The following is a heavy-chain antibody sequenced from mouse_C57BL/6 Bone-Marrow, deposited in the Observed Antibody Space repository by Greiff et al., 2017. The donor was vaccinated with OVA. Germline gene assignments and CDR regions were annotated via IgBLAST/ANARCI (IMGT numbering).Heavy chain of an antibody. D-gene: IGHD1-1*01. CDR2: IDPSDSYT. V-gene: IGHV1-59*01. CDR1: GYTFTSYW. CDR3: ARERIYYYGSDY. Sequence: QVQLQQPGAELVRPGTSVKLSCKASGYTFTSYWMHWVKQRPGQGLEWIGVIDPSDSYTNYNQKFKGKATLTVDTSSSTAYMQLSSLTSEDSAVYYCARERIYYYGSDYWGQGTTLTVSS. J-gene: IGHJ2*01.